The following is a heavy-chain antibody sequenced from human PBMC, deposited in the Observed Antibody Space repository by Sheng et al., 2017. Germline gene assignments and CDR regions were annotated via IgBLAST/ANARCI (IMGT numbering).Heavy chain of an antibody. CDR3: ARGTTDDYSNYYYYYYMDV. D-gene: IGHD4-4*01. V-gene: IGHV3-48*01. CDR1: GFTFSSYS. J-gene: IGHJ6*03. CDR2: ISSSSSTI. Sequence: TASGFTFSSYSMNWVRQAPGKGLEWVSYISSSSSTIYYADSVKGRFTISRDNAKNSLYLQMNSLRAEDTAVYYCARGTTDDYSNYYYYYYMDVWGKGTTVTVSS.